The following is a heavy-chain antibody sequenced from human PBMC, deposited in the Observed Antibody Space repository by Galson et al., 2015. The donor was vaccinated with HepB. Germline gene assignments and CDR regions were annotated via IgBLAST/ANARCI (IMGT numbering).Heavy chain of an antibody. D-gene: IGHD5/OR15-5a*01. CDR3: ARGPGLEFDY. V-gene: IGHV3-21*01. Sequence: SLRLSCAASGFTFSDYSMNWVRQAPGKGLEWVSSISSSSSYGYYADSVKGRFTISRDNAKNSLYLQMNSLRAEDTAVCYCARGPGLEFDYWGQGTLVTVSS. CDR1: GFTFSDYS. CDR2: ISSSSSYG. J-gene: IGHJ4*02.